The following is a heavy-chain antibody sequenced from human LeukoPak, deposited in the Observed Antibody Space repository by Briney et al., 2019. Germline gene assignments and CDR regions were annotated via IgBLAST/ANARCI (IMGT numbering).Heavy chain of an antibody. CDR1: GYTFTSYA. V-gene: IGHV7-4-1*02. CDR3: ARGGRGIVATIGMFY. Sequence: ASVKVSCKASGYTFTSYAMNWVRQAPGQGLEWMGWINTNTGNPTYAQGFTGRFVFSLDTSVSTAYLQISSLKAEDTAVYYCARGGRGIVATIGMFYWGQGTLVTVSS. J-gene: IGHJ4*02. D-gene: IGHD5-12*01. CDR2: INTNTGNP.